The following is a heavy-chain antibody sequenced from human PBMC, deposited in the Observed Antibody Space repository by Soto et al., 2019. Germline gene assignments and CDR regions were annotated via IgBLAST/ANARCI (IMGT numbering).Heavy chain of an antibody. Sequence: PSETLSLTCAVSGYSISSDYYWGWIRQPLGKGLEWIGSIYHRGSTYYNPSLKSRVTISVDTSKNQFSLKLDSVTAADTAVYYCARNYYGSRSYNWFDPWGQGTPVTVSS. CDR2: IYHRGST. J-gene: IGHJ5*02. CDR1: GYSISSDYY. D-gene: IGHD3-10*01. V-gene: IGHV4-38-2*01. CDR3: ARNYYGSRSYNWFDP.